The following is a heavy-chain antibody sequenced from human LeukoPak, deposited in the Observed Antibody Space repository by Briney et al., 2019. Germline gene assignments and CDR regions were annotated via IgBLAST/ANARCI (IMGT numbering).Heavy chain of an antibody. CDR1: GGSFSGYY. J-gene: IGHJ4*02. CDR3: ARTYYDYVWGSYRRPRFDY. V-gene: IGHV4-34*01. D-gene: IGHD3-16*02. Sequence: SETLSLTCAVYGGSFSGYYWSWIRQPPGKGLEWIGEINHSGSTNYNPSLKSRVTISVDTSKNQFSLKPSSVTAADTAVYYCARTYYDYVWGSYRRPRFDYWGQGTLVTVSS. CDR2: INHSGST.